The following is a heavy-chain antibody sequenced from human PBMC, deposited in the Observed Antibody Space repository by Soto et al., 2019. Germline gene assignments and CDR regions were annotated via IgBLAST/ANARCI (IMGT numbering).Heavy chain of an antibody. V-gene: IGHV1-2*02. CDR1: GYTFSGYY. D-gene: IGHD3-10*02. CDR3: ARQGVGFGNSVFGEMELFQY. J-gene: IGHJ4*02. CDR2: INPNSGGT. Sequence: ASVKVSCKPSGYTFSGYYIHWVRQAPGQGLEWLGWINPNSGGTHYAQKFEVRVIMTRDTSISTDYMELTRLRSDDTAVYYCARQGVGFGNSVFGEMELFQYWGQRTLVCVS.